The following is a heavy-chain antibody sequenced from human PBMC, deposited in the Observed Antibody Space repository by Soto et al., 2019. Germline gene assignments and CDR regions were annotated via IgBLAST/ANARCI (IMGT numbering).Heavy chain of an antibody. V-gene: IGHV1-8*01. CDR3: ARVSLPGDYRFDY. CDR2: MNPNSGNT. J-gene: IGHJ4*02. D-gene: IGHD4-17*01. CDR1: VYTFTSYD. Sequence: ASVKVSCKASVYTFTSYDINWVRQATGQGLEWMGWMNPNSGNTGYAQKLQGRVTMTRNTSISTAYMELSSLRSEDTAVYYCARVSLPGDYRFDYWGQGTWSPSPQ.